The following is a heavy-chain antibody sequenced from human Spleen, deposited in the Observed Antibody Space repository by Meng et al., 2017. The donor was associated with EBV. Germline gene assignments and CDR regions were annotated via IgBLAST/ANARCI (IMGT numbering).Heavy chain of an antibody. CDR2: INHSGIT. V-gene: IGHV4-34*01. Sequence: QVQLQQWGAGLLKPSGTLSLTCAVYGGSFSDYYWTWIRQPPGMGLEWIGEINHSGITSYNPSLRSRVTISVDTSKNQFSLKLTSVTAADTAVYYCASNIKVPRYWGQGTLVTVSS. CDR1: GGSFSDYY. J-gene: IGHJ4*02. D-gene: IGHD2/OR15-2a*01. CDR3: ASNIKVPRY.